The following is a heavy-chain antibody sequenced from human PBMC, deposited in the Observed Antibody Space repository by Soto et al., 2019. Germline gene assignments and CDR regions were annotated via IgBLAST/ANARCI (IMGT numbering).Heavy chain of an antibody. J-gene: IGHJ4*02. D-gene: IGHD2-15*01. Sequence: QVQLVQSGAEVKKPGDSVMVSCKASGYTFTSYGISWVRQAPGQGLEWMGWINTDNGNTNQAQNLQGRVTMSTDTSTKTASMELRSLRSDDTAVYYCAREYCSGGRCYDVDYWGQGTLVTVSS. CDR3: AREYCSGGRCYDVDY. CDR2: INTDNGNT. V-gene: IGHV1-18*01. CDR1: GYTFTSYG.